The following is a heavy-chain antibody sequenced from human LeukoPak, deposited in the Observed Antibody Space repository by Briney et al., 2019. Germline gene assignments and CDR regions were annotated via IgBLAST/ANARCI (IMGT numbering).Heavy chain of an antibody. CDR3: ARQGGSYYTPFDS. CDR1: GDSISYSSYY. V-gene: IGHV4-39*01. Sequence: SETLSLTCTVSGDSISYSSYYWGWIRQPPGKGLEWIGNIYYSGSTYYNPSLRSRVTISVDTSKNQFSLKLNSVTAADTAVYYCARQGGSYYTPFDSWGQGTLVTVSS. D-gene: IGHD1-26*01. J-gene: IGHJ4*02. CDR2: IYYSGST.